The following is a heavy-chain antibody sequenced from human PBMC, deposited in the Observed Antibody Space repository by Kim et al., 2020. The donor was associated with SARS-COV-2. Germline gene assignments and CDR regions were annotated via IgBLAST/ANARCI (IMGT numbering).Heavy chain of an antibody. CDR1: GFTFDDYA. J-gene: IGHJ4*02. CDR3: AKDTLRITQAGIDY. CDR2: ISWDGGSI. V-gene: IGHV3-9*01. Sequence: GGSLRLSCAASGFTFDDYAMHWVRQAPGKGLEWVSGISWDGGSIGYANSVKGRFTISRDNAKNSLYLQMNSLRAEDTALYYCAKDTLRITQAGIDYWGQGTLVTVSS. D-gene: IGHD3-10*01.